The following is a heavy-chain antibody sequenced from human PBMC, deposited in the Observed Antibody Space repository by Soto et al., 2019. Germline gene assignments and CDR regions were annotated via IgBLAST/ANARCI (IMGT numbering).Heavy chain of an antibody. Sequence: WGSLRLSCAASGFTFFHSAISFVRQAPGKGLEWVAAISGTGGAAYYAESVKGRFTISRDNSRNTLFLQMSSLRVDDTAIYYCAKPEEVVRGFDFWGLGTPVTVSS. CDR2: ISGTGGAA. CDR3: AKPEEVVRGFDF. J-gene: IGHJ4*02. V-gene: IGHV3-23*01. CDR1: GFTFFHSA. D-gene: IGHD3-10*01.